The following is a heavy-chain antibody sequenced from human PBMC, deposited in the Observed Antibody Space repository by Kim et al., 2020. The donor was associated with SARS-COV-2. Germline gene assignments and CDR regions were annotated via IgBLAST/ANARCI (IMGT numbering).Heavy chain of an antibody. D-gene: IGHD2-2*01. CDR1: GFTFWDSG. CDR2: ISSSDVTI. Sequence: GGSLRLSCAASGFTFWDSGMNWIRQAPGKGLEWIAYISSSDVTIYYADSVKGRFTISRDNAKNSLYLQMNSLGAEDTALYYCARSRLPAAYPASLDHWG. V-gene: IGHV3-48*04. J-gene: IGHJ4*01. CDR3: ARSRLPAAYPASLDH.